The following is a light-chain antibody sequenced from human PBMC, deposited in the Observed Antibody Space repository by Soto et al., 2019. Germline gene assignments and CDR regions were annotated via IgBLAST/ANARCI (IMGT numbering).Light chain of an antibody. CDR1: QSVSSSY. V-gene: IGKV3-20*01. J-gene: IGKJ1*01. CDR3: QLYGTSVWT. CDR2: GAS. Sequence: EIVLTQSPGTLSLSPGERAILSCRASQSVSSSYLAWYQQKPGQAPRLLIYGASSRATGIPDRFSSSGSGTDFTLTISRLEPEDFAVYYCQLYGTSVWTFGQGTKVEIK.